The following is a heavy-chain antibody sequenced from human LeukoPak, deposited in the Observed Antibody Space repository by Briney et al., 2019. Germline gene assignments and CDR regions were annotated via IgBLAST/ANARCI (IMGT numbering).Heavy chain of an antibody. Sequence: PSEILSLTCTDSGGSISSYYWSWIRQPAGKGLECIGRIYTSGSTNYDPSLKSRVTMSVDTSKNQFSLKLSSVTAADTAVYYCARGGGYGDYGYVDNWGQGTLVTVSS. J-gene: IGHJ4*02. CDR2: IYTSGST. CDR3: ARGGGYGDYGYVDN. D-gene: IGHD4-17*01. CDR1: GGSISSYY. V-gene: IGHV4-4*07.